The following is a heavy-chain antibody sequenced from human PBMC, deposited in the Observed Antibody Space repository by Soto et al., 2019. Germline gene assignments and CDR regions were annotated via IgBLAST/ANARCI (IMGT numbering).Heavy chain of an antibody. J-gene: IGHJ4*02. V-gene: IGHV3-23*01. CDR3: AKDHVAYSSSWYVDY. D-gene: IGHD6-13*01. Sequence: PGGSLRLSCAASGFTFSSYAMSWVRQAPGKGLEWVSAISGSGGSTYYADSVKGRFTISRDNSKNTLYLQMNSLRAEDTAVYYCAKDHVAYSSSWYVDYWGQGTLVTVSS. CDR1: GFTFSSYA. CDR2: ISGSGGST.